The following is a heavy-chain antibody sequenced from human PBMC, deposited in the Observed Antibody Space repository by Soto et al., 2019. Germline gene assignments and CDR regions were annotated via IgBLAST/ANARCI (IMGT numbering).Heavy chain of an antibody. Sequence: QVQLVQSGAEVKKPGASVKVSCKASGYTFTSYDINWVRQATGQGLEWMGWMNPNSGNTGYAQKFQGRVTMTRNTSISTAYIELSSLRSEDTAVYYCARGHSGGGELYYYYYGMDVWGQGTTVTVSS. V-gene: IGHV1-8*01. J-gene: IGHJ6*02. CDR1: GYTFTSYD. CDR2: MNPNSGNT. CDR3: ARGHSGGGELYYYYYGMDV. D-gene: IGHD4-17*01.